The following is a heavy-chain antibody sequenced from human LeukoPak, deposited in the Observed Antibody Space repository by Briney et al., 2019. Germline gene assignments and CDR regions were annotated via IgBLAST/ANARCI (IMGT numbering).Heavy chain of an antibody. D-gene: IGHD2-2*01. CDR2: ISSTRTYI. CDR1: EFTFSSYS. V-gene: IGHV3-21*01. Sequence: GGSLRLSCAASEFTFSSYSMNWVRQAPGKGLEWVSSISSTRTYIYYADSVKGRFTISRDNAKNSLYLQMNSLRAEDTAVYFCARDRIGYCSATSCFVNSYYYMDVWGKGTTVTVSS. J-gene: IGHJ6*03. CDR3: ARDRIGYCSATSCFVNSYYYMDV.